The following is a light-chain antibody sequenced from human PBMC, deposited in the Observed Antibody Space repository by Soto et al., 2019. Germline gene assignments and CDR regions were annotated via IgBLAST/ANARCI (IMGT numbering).Light chain of an antibody. J-gene: IGLJ1*01. CDR2: EVS. CDR1: SSDVGGYNY. Sequence: QSVLTQPAAVSGSPGQSITISCTRTSSDVGGYNYVSWYQQHPGKAPKLMIFEVSSRPPGVSNRFSGSKSGNTASLTISGLQAEDEADYYCSSYTSSSTYVFGTGTKVT. V-gene: IGLV2-14*01. CDR3: SSYTSSSTYV.